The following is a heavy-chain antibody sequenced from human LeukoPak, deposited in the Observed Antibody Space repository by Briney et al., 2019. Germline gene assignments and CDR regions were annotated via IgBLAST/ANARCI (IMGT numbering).Heavy chain of an antibody. Sequence: GGSLRLSCAASGFTFSSYVMNWVRQAPGKGLEWVSRISDNGVTRYYADSVKGRFTISRDNSDNTVYLHMNSLRAEDTAIYYCAKAPAPYYYYYGMDVWGQGTAVTVSS. CDR2: ISDNGVTR. CDR1: GFTFSSYV. J-gene: IGHJ6*02. CDR3: AKAPAPYYYYYGMDV. V-gene: IGHV3-23*01.